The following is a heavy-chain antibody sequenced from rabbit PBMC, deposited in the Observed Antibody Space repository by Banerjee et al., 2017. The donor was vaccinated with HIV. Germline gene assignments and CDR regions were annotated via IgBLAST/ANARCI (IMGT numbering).Heavy chain of an antibody. V-gene: IGHV1S7*01. CDR3: AGEQLPGFNL. CDR1: GIDFSSYG. D-gene: IGHD2-1*01. CDR2: IYAGKGRT. Sequence: QQLEESGGGLVKPGGTLTLTCKASGIDFSSYGIRWVRQAPGKGLEWIGIIYAGKGRTYYASWVNGRFTISSHNAQNTLYLQLNSLTAADTATYFCAGEQLPGFNLWGQGTLVTVS. J-gene: IGHJ4*01.